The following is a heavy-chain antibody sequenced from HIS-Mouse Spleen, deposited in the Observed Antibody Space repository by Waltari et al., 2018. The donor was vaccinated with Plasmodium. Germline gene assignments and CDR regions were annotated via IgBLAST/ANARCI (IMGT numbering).Heavy chain of an antibody. J-gene: IGHJ2*01. D-gene: IGHD6-13*01. Sequence: EVQLVESGGGLVQPGGSLRLSCAASGFTFSSYWMSWVRQAPGTGLGGVANRKQEGSGKYYVDSVKGRFTISRDNAKNSLYLQMNSLRAEDTAVYYCASSWYWYFDLWGRGTLVTVSS. CDR3: ASSWYWYFDL. CDR1: GFTFSSYW. CDR2: RKQEGSGK. V-gene: IGHV3-7*01.